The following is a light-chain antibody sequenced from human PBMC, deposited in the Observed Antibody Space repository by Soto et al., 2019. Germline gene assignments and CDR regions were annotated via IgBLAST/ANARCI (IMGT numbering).Light chain of an antibody. Sequence: EIVLTQSPGTLSLSPGERATLSCRASQSVSSSYLAWYQQKPGQAPRLLIYGVSSGATGIPDRFSGSGSGTDFTLTISRLEPEDFAVYYCQQYGSSPRLTFGGGTKVDIK. V-gene: IGKV3-20*01. CDR1: QSVSSSY. CDR2: GVS. J-gene: IGKJ4*01. CDR3: QQYGSSPRLT.